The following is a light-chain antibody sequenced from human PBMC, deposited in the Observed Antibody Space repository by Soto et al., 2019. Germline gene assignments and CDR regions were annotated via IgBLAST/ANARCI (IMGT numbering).Light chain of an antibody. V-gene: IGLV2-14*03. J-gene: IGLJ3*02. CDR2: DVN. Sequence: QSALTQPASVSGSPGQSIIISCSGTSSDIGGYDYVSWYQQHPGKVPKLLIYDVNHRPSGASIRFSGSKSGDTASLTISGLQAEDEADYYCSSYTSGNNILVFGGGTKLTVL. CDR3: SSYTSGNNILV. CDR1: SSDIGGYDY.